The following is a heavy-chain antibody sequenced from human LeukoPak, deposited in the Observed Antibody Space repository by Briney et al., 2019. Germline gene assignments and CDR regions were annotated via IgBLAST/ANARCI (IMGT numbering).Heavy chain of an antibody. Sequence: PGGSLRLSCAASGFPFSASGVHWVRQASGKGLEWVGRIRSKDNNYATAYAESVKGRFTIFRDDSKSTAYLQMNSLKTEDTAVYYCTSIDFWGQGTQVAVSS. CDR3: TSIDF. CDR1: GFPFSASG. CDR2: IRSKDNNYAT. V-gene: IGHV3-73*01. J-gene: IGHJ4*02.